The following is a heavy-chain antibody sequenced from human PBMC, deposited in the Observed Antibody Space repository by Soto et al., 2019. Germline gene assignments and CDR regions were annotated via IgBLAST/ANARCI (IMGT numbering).Heavy chain of an antibody. CDR2: VYHTGRT. J-gene: IGHJ4*02. Sequence: PSETLSLTCTVAGGSFKRGSDSWSWIRQPPGKGLEWIGYVYHTGRTSYNPSLKSRVSISMDTSKNQFSLNLDSVTAADTAVYFCARDFAYFDSWGQGTLVTVSS. D-gene: IGHD3-3*01. V-gene: IGHV4-61*01. CDR3: ARDFAYFDS. CDR1: GGSFKRGSDS.